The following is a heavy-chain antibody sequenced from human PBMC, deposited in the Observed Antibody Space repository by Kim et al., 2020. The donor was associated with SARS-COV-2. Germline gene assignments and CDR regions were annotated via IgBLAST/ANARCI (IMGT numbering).Heavy chain of an antibody. CDR2: INHSGST. V-gene: IGHV4-34*01. CDR1: GGSFSGYY. J-gene: IGHJ6*02. D-gene: IGHD3-10*01. CDR3: ARGRSASITMVRGVMSYYYYGMDV. Sequence: SETLSLTCAVYGGSFSGYYWSWIRQPPGKGLEWIGEINHSGSTNYNPSLKSRVTISVDTSKNQFSLKLSSVTAADTAVYYCARGRSASITMVRGVMSYYYYGMDVWGQGTTVTVSS.